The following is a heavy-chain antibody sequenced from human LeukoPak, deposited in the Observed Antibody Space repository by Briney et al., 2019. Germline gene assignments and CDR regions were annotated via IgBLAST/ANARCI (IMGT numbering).Heavy chain of an antibody. Sequence: SETLSLTCAVSGGSFSGYYWTWIRQPPGKGLEWIGEINHSGSANYNPSLKSRVTISLDTSKNRFSLKLTSVTAADTAVYYCARGQGTVTTHWGQGTLVTVSS. CDR3: ARGQGTVTTH. CDR2: INHSGSA. J-gene: IGHJ4*02. V-gene: IGHV4-34*01. D-gene: IGHD4-17*01. CDR1: GGSFSGYY.